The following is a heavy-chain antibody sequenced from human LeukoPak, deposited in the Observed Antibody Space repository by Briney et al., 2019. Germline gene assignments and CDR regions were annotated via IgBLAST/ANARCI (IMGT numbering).Heavy chain of an antibody. Sequence: PSETLSLTCAVYGGSFSGYYWSWIRQPPGKGLEWMGEINHSGSTNYNPSLKSRVTISVDTSKNQFSLKLSSVTAADTAVYYCARSSYYYDSSGYFYRQYYFDYWGQGTLVTVSS. V-gene: IGHV4-34*01. CDR1: GGSFSGYY. J-gene: IGHJ4*02. CDR3: ARSSYYYDSSGYFYRQYYFDY. D-gene: IGHD3-22*01. CDR2: INHSGST.